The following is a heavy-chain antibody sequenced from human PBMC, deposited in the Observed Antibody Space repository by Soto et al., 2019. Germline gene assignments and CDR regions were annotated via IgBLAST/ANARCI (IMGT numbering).Heavy chain of an antibody. CDR1: EFSFSSYA. J-gene: IGHJ4*02. V-gene: IGHV3-30-3*01. Sequence: GGSLRLSCTASEFSFSSYAMHWIRQSPGKGLEWVAVISFNGNSLHYADSVKDRFTISRDNSKSTLYLQMNNMRTEDTAVYYCARTFDTIAYYFDYWGQGTLVTVSS. CDR2: ISFNGNSL. CDR3: ARTFDTIAYYFDY. D-gene: IGHD3-9*01.